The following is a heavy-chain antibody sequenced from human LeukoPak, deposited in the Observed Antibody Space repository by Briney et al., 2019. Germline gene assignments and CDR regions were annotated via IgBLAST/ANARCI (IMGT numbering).Heavy chain of an antibody. CDR2: ISYDGSNK. J-gene: IGHJ4*02. D-gene: IGHD3-10*01. CDR3: AKDGDLPYGTFDY. Sequence: PGGSLRLSCAASGFTFSSYGMHWVRQAPGKGLEWVAVISYDGSNKYYADSVKGRFTISRDNSKNTLYLQMNSLRAEDTAVYYCAKDGDLPYGTFDYWGQGTLVTVSS. V-gene: IGHV3-30*18. CDR1: GFTFSSYG.